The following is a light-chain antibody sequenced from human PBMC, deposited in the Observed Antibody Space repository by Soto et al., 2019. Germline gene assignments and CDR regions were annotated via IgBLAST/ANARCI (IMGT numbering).Light chain of an antibody. V-gene: IGKV3-20*01. Sequence: VLTQSPGTLSLSPGERDTLSCRASQSLSSRNLAWYQQKPGQAPRPLIYGVSSRATGIPDRFSGSGSGTDFTLTISRLEPEDFAVYYCQQYDSSPRTFGQGTKVDI. CDR3: QQYDSSPRT. J-gene: IGKJ1*01. CDR1: QSLSSRN. CDR2: GVS.